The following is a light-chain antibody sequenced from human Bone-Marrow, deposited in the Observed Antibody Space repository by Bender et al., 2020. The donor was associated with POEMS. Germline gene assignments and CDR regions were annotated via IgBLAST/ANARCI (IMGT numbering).Light chain of an antibody. CDR1: SSDVGGYNY. CDR2: EVT. J-gene: IGLJ3*02. CDR3: CSYVSSGSNWV. V-gene: IGLV2-11*01. Sequence: QSALTQPRSVSGSPGQSVTISCTGTSSDVGGYNYVSWYQQYPGKAPKLIIYEVTKRPSGISDRFSASKSGDTASLTISGLQTEDEADYFCCSYVSSGSNWVFGGGTKLTVL.